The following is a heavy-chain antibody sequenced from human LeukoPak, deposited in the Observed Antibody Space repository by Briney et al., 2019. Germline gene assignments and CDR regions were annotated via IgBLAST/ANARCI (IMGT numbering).Heavy chain of an antibody. CDR2: IYYSGST. CDR3: ARRRYYDATGYLD. CDR1: GGSISSSSYY. D-gene: IGHD3-22*01. Sequence: SETLSLTCTISGGSISSSSYYWDWIRQYPGKGLEWLGTIYYSGSTYYNASLKSRLFISVDTSNNQFSLRPSFVTAADTAVYYCARRRYYDATGYLDWGQGTLITVSS. V-gene: IGHV4-39*01. J-gene: IGHJ1*01.